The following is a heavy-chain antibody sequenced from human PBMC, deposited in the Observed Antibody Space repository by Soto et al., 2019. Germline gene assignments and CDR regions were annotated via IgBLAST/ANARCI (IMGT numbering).Heavy chain of an antibody. CDR2: INPSGGST. J-gene: IGHJ6*02. CDR1: GYTFTSYY. Sequence: ASVKVSCKASGYTFTSYYMHWVRQAPGQGLEWMGIINPSGGSTSYAQKFQGRVTMTRDTSTSTVYMELSSLRSEDTAVYYCARGTSWYHYYYYGMDVWGQGTTVTV. CDR3: ARGTSWYHYYYYGMDV. V-gene: IGHV1-46*01. D-gene: IGHD2-2*01.